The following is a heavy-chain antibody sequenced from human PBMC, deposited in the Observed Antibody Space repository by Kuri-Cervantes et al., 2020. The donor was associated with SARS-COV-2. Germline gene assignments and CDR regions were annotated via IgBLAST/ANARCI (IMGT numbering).Heavy chain of an antibody. Sequence: GESLKISCAASGFTFSDYYMSWIRQAPGKGLEWVSYISSSGSTIYYADSVKGRFTISRDNAKNSLYLQMNSLRAEDTAVYYCASSPRYALDIWGQGTMVTVSS. J-gene: IGHJ3*02. CDR1: GFTFSDYY. V-gene: IGHV3-11*04. D-gene: IGHD6-6*01. CDR3: ASSPRYALDI. CDR2: ISSSGSTI.